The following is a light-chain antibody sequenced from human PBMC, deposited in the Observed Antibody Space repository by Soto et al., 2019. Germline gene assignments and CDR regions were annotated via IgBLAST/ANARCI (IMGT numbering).Light chain of an antibody. J-gene: IGKJ1*01. CDR1: QTISYY. CDR3: QQYNNSRT. V-gene: IGKV1-5*01. Sequence: DIQLIQSPSTQSASVGDRVTITCRASQTISYYVNWYQQKPGKAPMLLIYSASSLQSGVPSRFSGSGSGTEFTLTISSLQPDDFATYYCQQYNNSRTFGQGTKVDIK. CDR2: SAS.